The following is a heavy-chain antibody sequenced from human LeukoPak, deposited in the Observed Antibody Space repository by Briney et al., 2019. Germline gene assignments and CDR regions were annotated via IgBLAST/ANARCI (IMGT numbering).Heavy chain of an antibody. D-gene: IGHD5-12*01. CDR3: ARGKWPRDAFDI. CDR2: IYHSGST. Sequence: SETLSLTCAVSGGSISGGGYSWSWSQQPPGKGLEWIGYIYHSGSTNYNPSLKSRVTISVDTSKNQFSLKLSSVTAADTAVYYCARGKWPRDAFDIWGQGTMVTVSS. J-gene: IGHJ3*02. CDR1: GGSISGGGYS. V-gene: IGHV4-30-2*01.